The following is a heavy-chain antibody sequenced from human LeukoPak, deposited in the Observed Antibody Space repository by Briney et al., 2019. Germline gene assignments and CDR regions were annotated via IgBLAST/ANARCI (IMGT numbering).Heavy chain of an antibody. Sequence: SETLSLTCTVSGGSISSYYWSWIRQPPGKGLEWIGYIYYSGSTNYNPSLKSRVTISVDTSKNQFSLKLSSVTAADTAVYYCARRALVVADPPQYYFDYWGQGTLVTVSA. J-gene: IGHJ4*02. V-gene: IGHV4-59*12. CDR1: GGSISSYY. CDR3: ARRALVVADPPQYYFDY. D-gene: IGHD6-19*01. CDR2: IYYSGST.